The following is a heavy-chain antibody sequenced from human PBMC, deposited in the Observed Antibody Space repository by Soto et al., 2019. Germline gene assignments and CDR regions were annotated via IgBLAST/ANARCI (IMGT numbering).Heavy chain of an antibody. CDR3: AKNQGVELVPLATVDWFDP. CDR2: ISGSGFKK. D-gene: IGHD1-26*01. J-gene: IGHJ5*02. V-gene: IGHV3-23*01. CDR1: GFIFENFG. Sequence: KLSCAASGFIFENFGMSWVRQAPGKGLECISSISGSGFKKYYADSVKGRFTISRDNSKSTVYLELNNLSAEDTAVYHCAKNQGVELVPLATVDWFDPWGQGSVVTVSS.